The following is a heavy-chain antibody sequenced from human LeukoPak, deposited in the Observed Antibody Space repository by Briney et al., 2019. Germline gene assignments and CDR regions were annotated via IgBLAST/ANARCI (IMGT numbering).Heavy chain of an antibody. CDR2: INTGNGNT. V-gene: IGHV1-3*03. Sequence: AASVKVSCKASGYSFTTYTMHWVRQAPGQRPEWMGWINTGNGNTKYSQEFQGRVTITRDTSASTAYMELSSLRSEDVAVYYCARDRKTYYDILTAYYPQLDDGFDIWGQGTMVTVSS. CDR1: GYSFTTYT. D-gene: IGHD3-9*01. CDR3: ARDRKTYYDILTAYYPQLDDGFDI. J-gene: IGHJ3*02.